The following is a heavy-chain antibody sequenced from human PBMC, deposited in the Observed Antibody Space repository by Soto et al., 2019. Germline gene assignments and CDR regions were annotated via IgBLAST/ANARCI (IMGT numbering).Heavy chain of an antibody. CDR1: GGTFSSYT. V-gene: IGHV1-69*02. J-gene: IGHJ3*02. Sequence: QVQLVQSGAEVKKPGSSVKVSCKASGGTFSSYTISWVRQAPGQGLEWMGRIIPILGIANYAQKFQGRVTITADKATSTAYMELSSRRSEDTPVYYCARAIAAAGTYDFDIWGQGTMVTVSS. D-gene: IGHD6-13*01. CDR2: IIPILGIA. CDR3: ARAIAAAGTYDFDI.